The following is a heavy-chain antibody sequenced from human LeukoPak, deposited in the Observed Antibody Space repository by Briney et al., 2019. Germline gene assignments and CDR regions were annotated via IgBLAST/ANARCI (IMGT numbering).Heavy chain of an antibody. CDR2: IYSDGRI. CDR3: ARESGYSYGLAGFFDY. J-gene: IGHJ4*02. Sequence: GGSLRLXCGASGFTVSSNYMSWVRQAPGKVLEWVSVIYSDGRIHYADSVKGRFTISRDDSKNTLYLQMNSLRAEDTAVYYCARESGYSYGLAGFFDYWGQGTLVTVSS. V-gene: IGHV3-53*01. D-gene: IGHD5-18*01. CDR1: GFTVSSNY.